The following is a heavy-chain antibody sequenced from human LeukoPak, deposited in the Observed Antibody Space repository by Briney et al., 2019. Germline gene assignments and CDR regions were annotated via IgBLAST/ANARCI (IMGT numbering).Heavy chain of an antibody. CDR1: GFTFSSYA. V-gene: IGHV3-64*01. D-gene: IGHD5-18*01. Sequence: GGSLRLSCAASGFTFSSYAMHWVRQAPGKGLEYVSAISSNGGSTYYANSVKGSFTISRDNSKNTLYLQMGSLRAEDMAVYYCAREGYSYGYDYWGQGTLVTVSS. CDR3: AREGYSYGYDY. CDR2: ISSNGGST. J-gene: IGHJ4*02.